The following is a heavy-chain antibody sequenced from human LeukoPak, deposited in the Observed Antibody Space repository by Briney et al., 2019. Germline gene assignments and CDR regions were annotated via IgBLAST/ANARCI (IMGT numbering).Heavy chain of an antibody. J-gene: IGHJ4*02. Sequence: GESLQISCKGSGYNFTNYWIGWVRQMSGEGLEWMGIMYPGDSDTRYSPSFQGQVTISADRSISTAYLQWSSLKASDTAMYYCARQSHSITDYWGQGTLVTVSS. CDR1: GYNFTNYW. CDR2: MYPGDSDT. CDR3: ARQSHSITDY. V-gene: IGHV5-51*01. D-gene: IGHD1-14*01.